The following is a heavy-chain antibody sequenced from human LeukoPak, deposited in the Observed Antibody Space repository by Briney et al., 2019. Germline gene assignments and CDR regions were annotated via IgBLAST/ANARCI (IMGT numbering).Heavy chain of an antibody. V-gene: IGHV3-11*03. J-gene: IGHJ6*02. Sequence: PGGSLRLSCAASGFSFSDYYMSWIRQTPEEGLEWLSYISSSSDYKNYADSLKGRFTISRDNAKNSVYLQMNSLKTEDTAVYYCTSDSGYELWGYYGMDVWGQGTTVTVSS. CDR2: ISSSSDYK. D-gene: IGHD5-12*01. CDR3: TSDSGYELWGYYGMDV. CDR1: GFSFSDYY.